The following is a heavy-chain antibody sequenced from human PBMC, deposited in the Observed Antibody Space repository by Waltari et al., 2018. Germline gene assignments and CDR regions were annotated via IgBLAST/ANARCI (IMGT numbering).Heavy chain of an antibody. CDR3: AGDRAIGLFFDY. D-gene: IGHD2-2*01. CDR1: GDTHSGSYW. V-gene: IGHV4-4*02. Sequence: QGQLQESGQGPVKRSGSLSLTCAVSGDTHSGSYWWSWVRQSPEKGLEWIGQVHHSGKTHYSPSLQSRVTISVDKPKSQFSLNLNSVTAADTAVYYCAGDRAIGLFFDYWGRGTLVTVSS. CDR2: VHHSGKT. J-gene: IGHJ4*02.